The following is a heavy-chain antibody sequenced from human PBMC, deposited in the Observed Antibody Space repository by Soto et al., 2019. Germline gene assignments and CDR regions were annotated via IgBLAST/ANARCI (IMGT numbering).Heavy chain of an antibody. CDR3: AKDLGAARPYYGLDV. Sequence: QAQLVESGGGVVQPGTSLRLSCVASKFTFSTYGMHWVRQAPGKGLEWVAVISYHESNKYYGASVRCRFTISRDNSKNPLYLQKNSLRAEDTAVYYCAKDLGAARPYYGLDVWGQGTTVTVSS. CDR1: KFTFSTYG. J-gene: IGHJ6*02. CDR2: ISYHESNK. D-gene: IGHD6-6*01. V-gene: IGHV3-30*18.